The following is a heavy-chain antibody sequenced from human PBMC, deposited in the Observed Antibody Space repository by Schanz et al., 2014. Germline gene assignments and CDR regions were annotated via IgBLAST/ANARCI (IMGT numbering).Heavy chain of an antibody. Sequence: CAVSGFTFSSYAMSWVRQAPGKGLEWVSGISRCDGSTYYADTVKGRFTIARDNSKNTLYLQMNSLRIEDTTVYNHARVHLYDPSRLGYFDEWGQERIVNVSS. CDR3: ARVHLYDPSRLGYFDE. CDR1: GFTFSSYA. J-gene: IGHJ4*02. CDR2: ISRCDGST. V-gene: IGHV3-23*01. D-gene: IGHD3-22*01.